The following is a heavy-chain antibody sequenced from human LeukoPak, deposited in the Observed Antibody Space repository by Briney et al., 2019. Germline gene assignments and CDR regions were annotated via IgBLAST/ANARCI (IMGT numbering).Heavy chain of an antibody. Sequence: PGGSLRLSCAASGFTFSSYGMHWVRQAPGKGLEWGAVISYDGSNKYYADSVKGRFTISRDNSKNTLYLQMNSLRAEDTAVYYCAKDLVGAHDYWGQGTLVTVSS. D-gene: IGHD1-26*01. J-gene: IGHJ4*02. CDR3: AKDLVGAHDY. V-gene: IGHV3-30*18. CDR1: GFTFSSYG. CDR2: ISYDGSNK.